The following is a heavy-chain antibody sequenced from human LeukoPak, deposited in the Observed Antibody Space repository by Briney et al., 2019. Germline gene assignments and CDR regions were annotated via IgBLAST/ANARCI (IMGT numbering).Heavy chain of an antibody. J-gene: IGHJ4*02. V-gene: IGHV3-23*01. CDR2: ISGSGGST. CDR3: AKVWQQLVGYFDY. D-gene: IGHD6-13*01. CDR1: GFTFSSYA. Sequence: GGSLRLSCAVSGFTFSSYAISWVRQAPGKGLEWVSAISGSGGSTYYADSVKGRFTISRDNSKNTLYLQMNSLRAEDTAVYYCAKVWQQLVGYFDYWGQGTMVTVSS.